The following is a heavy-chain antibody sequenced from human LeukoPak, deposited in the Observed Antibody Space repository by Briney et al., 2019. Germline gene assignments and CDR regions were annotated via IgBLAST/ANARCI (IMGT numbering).Heavy chain of an antibody. CDR3: AKGKAPLYSGYDWDLDF. J-gene: IGHJ4*02. CDR2: ISWNSAYI. CDR1: GFTFHHYA. D-gene: IGHD5-12*01. Sequence: PGRSLRLSCAASGFTFHHYAIHWVRQVPGKGLEWVSGISWNSAYIGYADSVKGRFTISRDNAKNSVYLQMNSLRAEDTALYYCAKGKAPLYSGYDWDLDFWGQGTMVTVSS. V-gene: IGHV3-9*01.